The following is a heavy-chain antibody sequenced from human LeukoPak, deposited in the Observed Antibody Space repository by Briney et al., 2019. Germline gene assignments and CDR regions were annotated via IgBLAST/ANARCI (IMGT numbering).Heavy chain of an antibody. CDR1: GFTVSSNY. J-gene: IGHJ4*02. CDR3: ARTPGEYGSGSYYLDY. Sequence: GGSLRLSCAASGFTVSSNYMSWVRQAPGKGLEWVSVIYSGGSTYYADSVKGRFTISRDNSKNTLYLQMNSLRAEDTAVYYCARTPGEYGSGSYYLDYWGQGTLVTVSS. CDR2: IYSGGST. V-gene: IGHV3-66*01. D-gene: IGHD3-10*01.